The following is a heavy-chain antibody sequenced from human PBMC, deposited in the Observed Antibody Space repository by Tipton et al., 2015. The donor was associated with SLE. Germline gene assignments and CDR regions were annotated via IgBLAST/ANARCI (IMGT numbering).Heavy chain of an antibody. D-gene: IGHD4-17*01. J-gene: IGHJ4*02. V-gene: IGHV3-30*12. CDR1: GFTFSDCG. Sequence: SLRLSCAASGFTFSDCGMHWVRQAPGKGLEWVAFVRYDGSQTYYADSVKGRVAISRDNSKNTLYLQMNGLRAEDTAIYYCARDAYGDSTVLLDYWGQGTLVTVAS. CDR3: ARDAYGDSTVLLDY. CDR2: VRYDGSQT.